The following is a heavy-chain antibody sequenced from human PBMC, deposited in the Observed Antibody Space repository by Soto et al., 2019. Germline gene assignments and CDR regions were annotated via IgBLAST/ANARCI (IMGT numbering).Heavy chain of an antibody. V-gene: IGHV1-18*01. D-gene: IGHD6-13*01. CDR3: ARRIAAAGTSYFAY. CDR1: GYTFTSYG. J-gene: IGHJ4*02. CDR2: ISAYNGNT. Sequence: GASVKVSCKASGYTFTSYGISWVRQAPGQGLEWMGWISAYNGNTNYAQKLQGRVTMTTDTSTSTAYMELRSLRSDDTAVYYCARRIAAAGTSYFAYRGQGTLVTVSS.